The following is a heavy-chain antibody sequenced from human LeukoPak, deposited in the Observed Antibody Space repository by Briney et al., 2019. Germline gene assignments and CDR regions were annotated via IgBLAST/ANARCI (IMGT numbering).Heavy chain of an antibody. Sequence: GGSLRLSCAASGFTFSNFGMTWVRQAPGKGVEWVANIKEDGSEIYYLDSVKGRFTISRDSAKNSLYLQMNSLRVDDTAVYYCARNRASLDYWGQGTLVTVSS. D-gene: IGHD3-16*02. V-gene: IGHV3-7*05. J-gene: IGHJ4*02. CDR1: GFTFSNFG. CDR2: IKEDGSEI. CDR3: ARNRASLDY.